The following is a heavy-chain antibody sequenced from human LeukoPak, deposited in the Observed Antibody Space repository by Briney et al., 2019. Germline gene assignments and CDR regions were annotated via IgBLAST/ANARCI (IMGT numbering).Heavy chain of an antibody. CDR1: GYTFTVYY. Sequence: ASVKVSCKASGYTFTVYYMHWVRQAPGQGLEWMGRINPNSGGANYAQKFQGRVTMTLDTSISTAYMELSRLRSDDSAVYYCARGPIVVDHFDYWGQGTLVTVSS. J-gene: IGHJ4*02. CDR3: ARGPIVVDHFDY. D-gene: IGHD3-22*01. CDR2: INPNSGGA. V-gene: IGHV1-2*06.